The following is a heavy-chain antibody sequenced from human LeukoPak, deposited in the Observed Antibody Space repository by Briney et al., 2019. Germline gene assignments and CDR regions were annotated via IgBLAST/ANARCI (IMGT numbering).Heavy chain of an antibody. J-gene: IGHJ5*02. D-gene: IGHD2-15*01. Sequence: SVKVSCKASGGTFSSYAISWVRQAPGQGLEWMGGIIPIFGTANYAQKFQGRVTITADESTSTAYMELRSLRSDDTAVYYCARPHLGYCSGGSCYGAWFDPRGQGTLVTVSS. CDR1: GGTFSSYA. CDR3: ARPHLGYCSGGSCYGAWFDP. CDR2: IIPIFGTA. V-gene: IGHV1-69*13.